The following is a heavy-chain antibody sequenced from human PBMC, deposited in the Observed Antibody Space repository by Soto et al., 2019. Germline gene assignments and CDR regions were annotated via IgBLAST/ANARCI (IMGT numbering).Heavy chain of an antibody. D-gene: IGHD3-3*01. Sequence: ASVKVSCKASGYTFTSYDINWVRQATGQGLEWMGWMNPNSGNTGYAQKFQGRVTMTRNTSISTAYMELSSLRSEDTAVYYCARAFAYYDFWSGYYNYYYYYTDVWGKGTTVTVSS. CDR1: GYTFTSYD. CDR2: MNPNSGNT. CDR3: ARAFAYYDFWSGYYNYYYYYTDV. V-gene: IGHV1-8*01. J-gene: IGHJ6*03.